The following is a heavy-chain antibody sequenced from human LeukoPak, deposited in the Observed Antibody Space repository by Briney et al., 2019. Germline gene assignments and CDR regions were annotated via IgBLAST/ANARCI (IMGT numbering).Heavy chain of an antibody. V-gene: IGHV3-74*01. CDR1: GFTFSSSW. J-gene: IGHJ4*02. CDR2: INSDESIT. D-gene: IGHD4-11*01. Sequence: GGSLRLSCAASGFTFSSSWMYWVRQDPGEGLVWVSRINSDESITTYADSVKGRFTISRDNAKNTLYLQMNSLRAEDTAVYYCARGLVPGFLDYWGQGTPVTVSS. CDR3: ARGLVPGFLDY.